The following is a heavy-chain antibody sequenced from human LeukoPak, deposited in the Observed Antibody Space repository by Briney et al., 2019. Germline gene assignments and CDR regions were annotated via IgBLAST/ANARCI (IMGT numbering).Heavy chain of an antibody. CDR3: TTFSTY. Sequence: GGSLRLSCAASGFTFSNARMNWVRQAPGKGLEWVGRIKSKTDGRTTDYAAPVKGRFTISRDDSKNTLYLQMNSLKTEDTAVYYWTTFSTYGGQGTLVTVSS. V-gene: IGHV3-15*01. CDR1: GFTFSNAR. J-gene: IGHJ4*02. CDR2: IKSKTDGRTT.